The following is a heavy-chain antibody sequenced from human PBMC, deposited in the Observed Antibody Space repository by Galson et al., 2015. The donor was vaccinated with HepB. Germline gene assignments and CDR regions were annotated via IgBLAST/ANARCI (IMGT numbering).Heavy chain of an antibody. D-gene: IGHD3-22*01. Sequence: QSGAEVKKPGESLKISCKGSGYSFTSYWIGWVRQMPGKGLEWMGIIYPGDSDTRYSPSFQGQVTISADKSISTAYLQWSSMKASDTAMYYCARRGLGQYYYASRGYRGYRGQGTLVTVS. CDR3: ARRGLGQYYYASRGYRGY. CDR2: IYPGDSDT. V-gene: IGHV5-51*01. CDR1: GYSFTSYW. J-gene: IGHJ4*02.